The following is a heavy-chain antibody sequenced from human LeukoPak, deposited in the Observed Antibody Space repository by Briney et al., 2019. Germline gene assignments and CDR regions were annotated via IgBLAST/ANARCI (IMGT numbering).Heavy chain of an antibody. Sequence: GRSLRLSCSASGFTFSDFGILWVRQAPGKGLEWVTVLSPHGNYEYYADSVQGRFIISRDDSKNAVSLQINSLRDEDTAVYYCARDWIDRSLDYWGQGTLVTVSS. CDR2: LSPHGNYE. V-gene: IGHV3-33*01. CDR1: GFTFSDFG. D-gene: IGHD2-2*03. J-gene: IGHJ4*02. CDR3: ARDWIDRSLDY.